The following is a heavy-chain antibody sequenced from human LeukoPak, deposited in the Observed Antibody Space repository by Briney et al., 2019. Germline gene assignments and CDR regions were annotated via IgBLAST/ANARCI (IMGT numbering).Heavy chain of an antibody. CDR2: SSGSGSST. J-gene: IGHJ4*02. Sequence: GRSLRLSCAASGFTFSSYGMNWVRRAPGKGLEWVSGSSGSGSSTYYADSVKGRFTISRDNSKNTLYLQMNSLRAEDTAVYYCAKTSSYSPTYYFDYWGQGSLVTVSS. V-gene: IGHV3-23*01. CDR3: AKTSSYSPTYYFDY. CDR1: GFTFSSYG. D-gene: IGHD3-10*01.